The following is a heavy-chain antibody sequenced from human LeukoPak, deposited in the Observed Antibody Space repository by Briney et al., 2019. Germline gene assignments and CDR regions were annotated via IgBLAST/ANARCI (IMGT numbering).Heavy chain of an antibody. V-gene: IGHV4-61*01. CDR3: AREGRGQW. CDR2: TYYSGST. Sequence: SETLSLTCTVSGGSVSSGSYYWSWIRQPPGKGLEWIGYTYYSGSTNYNPSLKSRVTISVDTSKNQFSLKLSSVTAADTAVYYCAREGRGQWWGQGTLVTVSS. J-gene: IGHJ4*02. CDR1: GGSVSSGSYY. D-gene: IGHD6-19*01.